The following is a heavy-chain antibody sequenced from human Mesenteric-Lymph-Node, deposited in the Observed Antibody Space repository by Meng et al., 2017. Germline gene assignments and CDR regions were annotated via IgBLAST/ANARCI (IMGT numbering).Heavy chain of an antibody. D-gene: IGHD6-13*01. J-gene: IGHJ4*02. CDR3: ARPTYSYSSSWYGDY. Sequence: LSLTCAASGFTFSSYAMHWVRQAPGKGLEWVAVISYDGSNKYYADSVKGRFTISRDNSKNTLYLQMNSLRAEDTAVYYCARPTYSYSSSWYGDYWGQGTLVTVSS. CDR1: GFTFSSYA. V-gene: IGHV3-30*01. CDR2: ISYDGSNK.